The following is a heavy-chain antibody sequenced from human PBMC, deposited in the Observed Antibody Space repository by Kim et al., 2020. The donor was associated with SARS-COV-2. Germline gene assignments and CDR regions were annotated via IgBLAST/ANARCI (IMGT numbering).Heavy chain of an antibody. J-gene: IGHJ4*02. CDR3: AKAVDKEGVDY. V-gene: IGHV3-30*18. CDR2: ISYDGSNK. D-gene: IGHD5-12*01. CDR1: GFTFSSYG. Sequence: GGSLRLSCAASGFTFSSYGMHWVRQAPGKGLEWVAVISYDGSNKYYADSVKGRFTISRDNSKNTLYLQMNSLRAEDTAVYYCAKAVDKEGVDYWGQGTLVTVSS.